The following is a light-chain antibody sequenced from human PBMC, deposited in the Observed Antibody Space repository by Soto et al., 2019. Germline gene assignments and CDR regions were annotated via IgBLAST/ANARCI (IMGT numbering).Light chain of an antibody. CDR1: TSNIGAGYD. J-gene: IGLJ3*02. Sequence: QSVLTQPPSVSGAPGQRVTISCTGSTSNIGAGYDVNWYQQLPGTVPKLLIHGNNIRPSGVPDRFSGSKSDTSASLAITGLQTEDEADYYCQSFDSSLTVWMFGRGTKLTVL. CDR3: QSFDSSLTVWM. V-gene: IGLV1-40*01. CDR2: GNN.